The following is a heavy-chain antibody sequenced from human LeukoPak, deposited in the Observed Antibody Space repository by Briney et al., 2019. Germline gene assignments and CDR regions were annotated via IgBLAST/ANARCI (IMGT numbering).Heavy chain of an antibody. CDR2: INHSGST. CDR3: ARGPGSSWYFDY. Sequence: KPSETLSLTCAVYGGSFSGYYWSWIRQPPGKGLEWIGEINHSGSTNYNPSLKSRVTISVDTSKNQFSLKLSSVTAADTAVYYCARGPGSSWYFDYWGQGTLVTVSS. J-gene: IGHJ4*02. D-gene: IGHD6-13*01. CDR1: GGSFSGYY. V-gene: IGHV4-34*01.